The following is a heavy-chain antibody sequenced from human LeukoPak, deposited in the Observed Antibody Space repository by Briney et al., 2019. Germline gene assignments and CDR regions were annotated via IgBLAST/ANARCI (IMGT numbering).Heavy chain of an antibody. J-gene: IGHJ3*02. V-gene: IGHV3-30-3*01. CDR3: ARGHYGGSTTADAFDI. CDR1: GFTFSSYA. D-gene: IGHD4-23*01. Sequence: GGSLRLSCAASGFTFSSYAMHWARQAPGKGLEWVAVISYDGSNKYYADSVKGRFTISRDNSKNTLYLQMNSLRAEDTAVYYCARGHYGGSTTADAFDIWGQGTMVTVSS. CDR2: ISYDGSNK.